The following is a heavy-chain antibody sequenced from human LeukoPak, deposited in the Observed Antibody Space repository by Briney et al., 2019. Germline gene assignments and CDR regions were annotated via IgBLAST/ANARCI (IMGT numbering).Heavy chain of an antibody. J-gene: IGHJ1*01. V-gene: IGHV1-3*01. Sequence: GASVKVSCKASGYTFTSYAMHWVRQAPGQRLEWMGWINAGNGNTKYSQKFQGRVTITRDTSASTAYMELSSLRSEDTAVYYCARDRDSSGYYPPLEHWGQGTLVTVSS. CDR1: GYTFTSYA. CDR3: ARDRDSSGYYPPLEH. D-gene: IGHD3-22*01. CDR2: INAGNGNT.